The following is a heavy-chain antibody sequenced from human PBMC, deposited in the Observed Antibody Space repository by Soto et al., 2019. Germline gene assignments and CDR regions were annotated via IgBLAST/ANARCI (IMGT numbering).Heavy chain of an antibody. Sequence: SETLSLTCSVSGAALNSGNYYWSWIGPVPGKGLEWIGHIYVTGAVDYNPSLRDRITISQDTSERQFSLNMRLVTAADTAVYYCARLRIATNNYKWFDPWGQGTLVTVSS. CDR2: IYVTGAV. CDR3: ARLRIATNNYKWFDP. CDR1: GAALNSGNYY. V-gene: IGHV4-31*03. D-gene: IGHD2-21*01. J-gene: IGHJ5*02.